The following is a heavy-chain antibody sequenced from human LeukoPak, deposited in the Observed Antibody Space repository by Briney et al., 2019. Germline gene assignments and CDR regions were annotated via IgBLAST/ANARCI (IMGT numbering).Heavy chain of an antibody. V-gene: IGHV4-28*05. CDR3: ARKPDSRNWFDP. Sequence: SDTLSLTCAVSGYSISSSNWWGWIRQPPGKGLEGIGYIYYTGTIYSNPSLRSRVTMSVDTSKNQFSLRLNSVTAVDTAVYYCARKPDSRNWFDPWGQGTLVTVSS. CDR2: IYYTGTI. CDR1: GYSISSSNW. J-gene: IGHJ5*02. D-gene: IGHD6-13*01.